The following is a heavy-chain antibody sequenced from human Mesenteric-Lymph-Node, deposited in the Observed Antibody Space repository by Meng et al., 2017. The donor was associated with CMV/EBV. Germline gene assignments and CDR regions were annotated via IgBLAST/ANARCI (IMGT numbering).Heavy chain of an antibody. CDR2: ISGSGGTT. D-gene: IGHD5-12*01. Sequence: GESLKISCAASGFTFSSYAMSWVRQAPGTGLEWVSTISGSGGTTYYAESVKGRFTISRDNSKNTLYLQMNSLRAEDTAVYYCVNLISRGYSGFDPYYFDYWGQGTLVTVSS. CDR1: GFTFSSYA. J-gene: IGHJ4*02. V-gene: IGHV3-23*01. CDR3: VNLISRGYSGFDPYYFDY.